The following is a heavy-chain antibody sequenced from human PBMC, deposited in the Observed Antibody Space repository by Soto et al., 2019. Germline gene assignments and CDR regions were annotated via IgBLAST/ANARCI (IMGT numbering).Heavy chain of an antibody. CDR2: ISAYNGNT. CDR3: AKVKYDSSGYYRNFDY. J-gene: IGHJ4*01. Sequence: ASVKVSCKASGYTFTSYGISWVRQAPGQGLEWMGWISAYNGNTNYAQKFQGRVTITADESTSTAYMELSSLRSEDTAMYYCAKVKYDSSGYYRNFDYWGQGTLVTVSS. CDR1: GYTFTSYG. V-gene: IGHV1-18*01. D-gene: IGHD3-22*01.